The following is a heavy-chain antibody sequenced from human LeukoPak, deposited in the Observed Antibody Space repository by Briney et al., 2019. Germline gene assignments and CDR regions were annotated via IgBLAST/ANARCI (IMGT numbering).Heavy chain of an antibody. Sequence: SETLSLTCAVYGGSFSGYYWSWIRQPPGKGLEWIGEINHSGSTNYNPSLKSRVTISVDTSKNQFSLKLSSVTAADTAVYCCARGSYDYVWGSYRYTFFDYWGQGTLVTVSS. CDR1: GGSFSGYY. CDR3: ARGSYDYVWGSYRYTFFDY. CDR2: INHSGST. D-gene: IGHD3-16*02. J-gene: IGHJ4*02. V-gene: IGHV4-34*01.